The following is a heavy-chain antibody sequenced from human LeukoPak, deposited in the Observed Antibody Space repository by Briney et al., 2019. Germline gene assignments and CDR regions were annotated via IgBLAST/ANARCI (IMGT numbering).Heavy chain of an antibody. CDR1: GFTFSSYA. CDR3: AKRSGGSWFDY. J-gene: IGHJ4*02. Sequence: HPGGSLRLSCAASGFTFSSYAMSWVRQAPGKGLEWVSAIRGSGGSTYYADSVKGRFTISRDNSKNTLYLQMNSLRAEDAAVYYCAKRSGGSWFDYWGQGTLVTVSS. D-gene: IGHD2-15*01. CDR2: IRGSGGST. V-gene: IGHV3-23*01.